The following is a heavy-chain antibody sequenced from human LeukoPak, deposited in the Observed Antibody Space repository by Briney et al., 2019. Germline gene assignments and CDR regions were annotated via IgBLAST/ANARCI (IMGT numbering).Heavy chain of an antibody. CDR3: ARVWELSFDH. J-gene: IGHJ4*02. CDR1: GFTFSSYA. V-gene: IGHV3-23*03. Sequence: GGSLRLSCAASGFTFSSYAMSWDSQAPGKGLEWVAISYSEEWVGSSYSGGTSQYAESVKGRFTISRDNSRNTLSLQMKSLRAEDTALYYCARVWELSFDHWGQGTLVTVSS. CDR2: SYSEEWVGSSYSGGTS. D-gene: IGHD1-26*01.